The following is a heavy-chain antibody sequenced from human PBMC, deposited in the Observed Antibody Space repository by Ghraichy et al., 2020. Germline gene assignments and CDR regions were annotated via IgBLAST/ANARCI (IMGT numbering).Heavy chain of an antibody. CDR3: AREVFGKKDY. D-gene: IGHD3-10*01. Sequence: ASVKVSCKTSGYTFTTNGISWVRQAPGQGLEWMGWINPYNGNTNYAQKFQGRVTMTTDTSTSTAYMELRSLRSDDTAVYYCAREVFGKKDYWGQGTLVTVSS. J-gene: IGHJ4*02. CDR2: INPYNGNT. CDR1: GYTFTTNG. V-gene: IGHV1-18*01.